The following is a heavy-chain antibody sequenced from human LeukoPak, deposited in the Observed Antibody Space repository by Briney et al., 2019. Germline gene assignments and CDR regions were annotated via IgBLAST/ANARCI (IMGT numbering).Heavy chain of an antibody. J-gene: IGHJ6*02. CDR2: IWYAGSNK. CDR3: ARDGDTPMSIASGGMDV. V-gene: IGHV3-33*01. CDR1: GFTFSDYG. Sequence: PGRSLRLSCAASGFTFSDYGMHWVRQAPGKGLEWVTVIWYAGSNKYYADSVKGRFTISRDNSKNTLYLQMNSLRPEDTAIYYCARDGDTPMSIASGGMDVWGRGTTVTVSS. D-gene: IGHD5-18*01.